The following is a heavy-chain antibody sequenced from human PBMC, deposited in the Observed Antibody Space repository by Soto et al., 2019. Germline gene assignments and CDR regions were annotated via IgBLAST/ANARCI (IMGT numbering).Heavy chain of an antibody. D-gene: IGHD3-22*01. Sequence: QVQLVQSGAEVKKPGSSVKVSCKASGGTFSSYAISWVRQAPGQGLEWMGGIIPIFGTANYAQKFQGRVTITADESTSTAYMELSSLRSEDTAVYYCARADSSGYYLRVYYYYGMDVWGQGTTVTFSS. J-gene: IGHJ6*02. CDR2: IIPIFGTA. V-gene: IGHV1-69*01. CDR3: ARADSSGYYLRVYYYYGMDV. CDR1: GGTFSSYA.